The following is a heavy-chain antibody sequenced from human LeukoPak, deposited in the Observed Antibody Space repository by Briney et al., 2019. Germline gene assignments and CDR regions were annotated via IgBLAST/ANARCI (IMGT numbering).Heavy chain of an antibody. Sequence: ASVKVSCKASGYTFTSYDINWVRQATGQGLEWMGWMNPNSGNTGYAQKFQGRVTITRNTSISTAYMELSSLRSEDTAVYYCAREGRCTNGVCYNGAFDIWGQGTMVTVSS. CDR3: AREGRCTNGVCYNGAFDI. J-gene: IGHJ3*02. D-gene: IGHD2-8*01. V-gene: IGHV1-8*03. CDR1: GYTFTSYD. CDR2: MNPNSGNT.